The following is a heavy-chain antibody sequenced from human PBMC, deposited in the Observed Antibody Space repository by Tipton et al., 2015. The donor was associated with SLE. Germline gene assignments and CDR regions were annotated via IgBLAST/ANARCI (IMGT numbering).Heavy chain of an antibody. CDR3: ARQRDLDAFDI. CDR1: GASFSGYY. J-gene: IGHJ3*02. V-gene: IGHV4-59*08. Sequence: TLSLTCTVSGASFSGYYWSWIRQPPGKGLEWIGYLSDIGRTNYKSSLRSRVTISVDTSRNLLSLKVTSVTAADTAVYYCARQRDLDAFDIWGQGTMVIVPS. CDR2: LSDIGRT.